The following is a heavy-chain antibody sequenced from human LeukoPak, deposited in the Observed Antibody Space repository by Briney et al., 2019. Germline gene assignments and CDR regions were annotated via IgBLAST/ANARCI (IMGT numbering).Heavy chain of an antibody. CDR2: VYYSGST. J-gene: IGHJ5*02. V-gene: IGHV4-31*03. D-gene: IGHD3-9*01. CDR3: ARDGSKLRYRIGFDP. Sequence: SQTLSLTCTASGGSISSGGYYWSWIRQHPGKGLEWIGYVYYSGSTYYNPSLKSRVTISVDTSKNQFSLKLSSETAADTAVYYCARDGSKLRYRIGFDPWGQGTLVTVSS. CDR1: GGSISSGGYY.